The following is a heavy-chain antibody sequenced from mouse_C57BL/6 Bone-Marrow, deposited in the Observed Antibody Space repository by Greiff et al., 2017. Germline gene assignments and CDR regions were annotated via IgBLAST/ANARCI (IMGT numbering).Heavy chain of an antibody. J-gene: IGHJ2*01. CDR1: GFPITSGYY. D-gene: IGHD2-5*01. V-gene: IGHV12-3*01. Sequence: KLQESGPGLVKPSQSLFLTCSITGFPITSGYYWIWIRQSPGKPLEWMGYITHSGETFYNPSLQSPISITSETSKNQFFLQLNSVTTEDTAMYYCAGGSNLDYWGQGTTLTVSS. CDR2: ITHSGET. CDR3: AGGSNLDY.